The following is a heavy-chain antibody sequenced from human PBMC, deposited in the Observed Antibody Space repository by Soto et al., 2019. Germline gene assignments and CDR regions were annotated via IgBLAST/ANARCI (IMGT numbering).Heavy chain of an antibody. CDR1: GGSISSYY. CDR2: IYYSGGT. V-gene: IGHV4-59*01. D-gene: IGHD5-12*01. CDR3: ARDRLGNMDV. Sequence: SETLSLTCTVSGGSISSYYWSWIRQPPGKGLEWIGYIYYSGGTNYHPSLKSRVTISVDTSKNPFSLKLSSVTAADTAVYYCARDRLGNMDVWGKGTTVTVSS. J-gene: IGHJ6*03.